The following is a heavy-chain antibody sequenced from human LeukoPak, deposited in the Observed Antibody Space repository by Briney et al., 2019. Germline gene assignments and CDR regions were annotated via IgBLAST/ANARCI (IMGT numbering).Heavy chain of an antibody. D-gene: IGHD3-3*01. Sequence: ASVKVSCKASGYTFTSYAMHWVRQAPGQRLEWTGWINAGNGNTKYSQKFQGRVTITRDTSASTAYMELSSLRSEDTAVYYCARGTSVLRFLEWLSDFDYWGQGTLVTVSS. CDR1: GYTFTSYA. J-gene: IGHJ4*02. CDR3: ARGTSVLRFLEWLSDFDY. CDR2: INAGNGNT. V-gene: IGHV1-3*01.